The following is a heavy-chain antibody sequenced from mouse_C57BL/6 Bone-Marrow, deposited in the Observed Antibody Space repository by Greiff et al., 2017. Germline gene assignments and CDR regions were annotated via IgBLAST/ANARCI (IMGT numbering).Heavy chain of an antibody. V-gene: IGHV1-26*01. J-gene: IGHJ1*03. Sequence: EVQLQQSGPELVKPGASVKISCKASGYTFTDYYMNWVKQSHGKSLEWIGDINPNNGGTSYNQKFKGKATLTVDKSSSPAYMELRGLTSEDSAVYYCARDYYGSSYVDWYFDVWGTGTTVTVSS. CDR1: GYTFTDYY. CDR2: INPNNGGT. D-gene: IGHD1-1*01. CDR3: ARDYYGSSYVDWYFDV.